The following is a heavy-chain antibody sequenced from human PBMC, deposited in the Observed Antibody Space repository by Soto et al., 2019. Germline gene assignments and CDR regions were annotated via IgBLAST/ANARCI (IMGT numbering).Heavy chain of an antibody. CDR1: GFTFSNAW. CDR3: TTLRPLAAALDY. V-gene: IGHV3-15*07. CDR2: IKSKTDGGTT. D-gene: IGHD6-13*01. J-gene: IGHJ4*02. Sequence: EVQLVESGGGLVKPGGSLRLSCAASGFTFSNAWMNWVRQAPGKGLEWVGRIKSKTDGGTTDYAAPVKGRFTISRDDSNNTLYLQMNSLKTEDTAVYYCTTLRPLAAALDYWGQGTLVTVSS.